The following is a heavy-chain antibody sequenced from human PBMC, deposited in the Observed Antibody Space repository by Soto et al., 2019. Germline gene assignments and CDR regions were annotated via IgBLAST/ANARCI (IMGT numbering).Heavy chain of an antibody. CDR2: INHSGST. V-gene: IGHV4-34*01. J-gene: IGHJ6*02. D-gene: IGHD5-12*01. CDR3: ARDLVATIKVYYYYYYGMDV. Sequence: SETLSLTCAVYGGSFSGYYWGWIRQPPGKGLEWIGEINHSGSTNYNPSLKSRVTISVDTSKNQFSLKLSSVTAADTAVYYRARDLVATIKVYYYYYYGMDVWGQGATVTVSS. CDR1: GGSFSGYY.